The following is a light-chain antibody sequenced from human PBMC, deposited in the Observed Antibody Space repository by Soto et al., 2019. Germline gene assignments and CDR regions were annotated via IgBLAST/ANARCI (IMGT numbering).Light chain of an antibody. J-gene: IGKJ2*01. Sequence: DIQMTQSPSSLSASIGDRVTISCRASQNVATYLNRYQQKPGKAPKLLIYLASTLQSGVPSRFSGSGSGTDFTLTISSLQPEDVAAYFCQQSYSTPYTFGLGTKLEIK. V-gene: IGKV1-39*01. CDR2: LAS. CDR1: QNVATY. CDR3: QQSYSTPYT.